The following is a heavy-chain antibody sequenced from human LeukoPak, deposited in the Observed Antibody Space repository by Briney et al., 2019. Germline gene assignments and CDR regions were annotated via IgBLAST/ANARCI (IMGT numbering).Heavy chain of an antibody. Sequence: PSETLSLTCTVSGGSISSSSYYWGWIRQPPGKGLEWIGGIYYSGSTYHNPSLKSRVTISVDTSKNQFSLNLSSVTAADTAVYYCALDTIGARPNFDYWGQGTLVTVSS. CDR1: GGSISSSSYY. CDR3: ALDTIGARPNFDY. D-gene: IGHD4/OR15-4a*01. V-gene: IGHV4-39*01. J-gene: IGHJ4*02. CDR2: IYYSGST.